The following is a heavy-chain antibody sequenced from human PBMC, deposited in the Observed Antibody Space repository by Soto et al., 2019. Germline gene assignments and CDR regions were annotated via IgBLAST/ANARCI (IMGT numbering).Heavy chain of an antibody. V-gene: IGHV3-23*01. CDR2: ISGSGGST. J-gene: IGHJ6*02. D-gene: IGHD4-4*01. CDR1: GFTCISYA. CDR3: AKYLVTTYYYYYGMDV. Sequence: GGSHRLSSTASGFTCISYAMSWVRQATGKGLEWVSVISGSGGSTYYADSVKGRFTISRDNSKNTLYLQMNSLRAEDTAVYYCAKYLVTTYYYYYGMDVWGQGTTVTVSS.